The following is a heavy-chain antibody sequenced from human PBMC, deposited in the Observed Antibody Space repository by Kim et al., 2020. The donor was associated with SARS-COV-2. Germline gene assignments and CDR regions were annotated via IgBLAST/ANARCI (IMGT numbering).Heavy chain of an antibody. CDR1: GYTFTSYY. J-gene: IGHJ6*03. CDR2: INPSGGST. Sequence: ASVKVSCKASGYTFTSYYMHWVRQAPGQGLEWMGIINPSGGSTSYAQKFQGRVTMTRDTSTSTVYMELSSLRSEDTAVYYCAGPNYDFWSGYYRDYYYMDVWGKGTTVTVSS. CDR3: AGPNYDFWSGYYRDYYYMDV. V-gene: IGHV1-46*01. D-gene: IGHD3-3*01.